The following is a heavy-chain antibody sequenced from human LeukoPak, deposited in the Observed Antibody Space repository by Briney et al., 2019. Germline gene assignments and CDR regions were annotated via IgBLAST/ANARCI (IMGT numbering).Heavy chain of an antibody. CDR2: ISWDGGST. J-gene: IGHJ4*02. CDR3: AKDIRGYFDY. Sequence: GGSLRLSCAASGFTFDDYTMHWVRQAPGKGLEWVSLISWDGGSTYYADSVKGRFTISRDNSKNTLYLQMNSLRAEDTAVYYCAKDIRGYFDYWGQGTLVTVSS. CDR1: GFTFDDYT. V-gene: IGHV3-43*01.